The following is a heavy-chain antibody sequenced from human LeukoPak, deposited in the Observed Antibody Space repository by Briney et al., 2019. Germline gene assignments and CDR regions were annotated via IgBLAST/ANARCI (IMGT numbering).Heavy chain of an antibody. D-gene: IGHD3-10*01. CDR3: ARDVARSGDLFGWFDP. CDR2: VYYSGTT. V-gene: IGHV4-59*11. Sequence: SETLSLTCTVSGGSMSRRYWSWIRQPPGKGLEWIGYVYYSGTTNSNPSLKSRVTISVDTSKNQFSLNLRSVTAADTAVYYCARDVARSGDLFGWFDPWGQGTLVIVSS. CDR1: GGSMSRRY. J-gene: IGHJ5*02.